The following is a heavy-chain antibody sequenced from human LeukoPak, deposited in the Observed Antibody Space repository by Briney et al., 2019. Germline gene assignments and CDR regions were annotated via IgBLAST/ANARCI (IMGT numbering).Heavy chain of an antibody. V-gene: IGHV1-3*01. CDR1: GYTFSNYA. CDR3: ARGQLGNFDF. D-gene: IGHD6-6*01. Sequence: GASVTVSCKASGYTFSNYAMHWVRQAPGQRLEWMGWINAGDGNTKYSQKFQGRVTITWDTSASTAYMELSSLRSEDTAVYYCARGQLGNFDFWGQGTLVTVSS. CDR2: INAGDGNT. J-gene: IGHJ4*02.